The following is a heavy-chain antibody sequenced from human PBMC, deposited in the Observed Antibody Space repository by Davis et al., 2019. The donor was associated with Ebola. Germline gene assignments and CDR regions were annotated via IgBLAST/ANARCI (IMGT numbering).Heavy chain of an antibody. CDR1: GYSFTGYW. J-gene: IGHJ5*02. Sequence: MPGGSLRLSCKGSGYSFTGYWISWVRQAPGQGLEWMGGIIPIFGTANYAQKFQGRVTITADESTSTAYMELSSLRSEDTAVYYCARHPRIPCGGDCYQRHNWFDPWGQGTLVTVSS. CDR2: IIPIFGTA. V-gene: IGHV1-69*01. D-gene: IGHD2-21*01. CDR3: ARHPRIPCGGDCYQRHNWFDP.